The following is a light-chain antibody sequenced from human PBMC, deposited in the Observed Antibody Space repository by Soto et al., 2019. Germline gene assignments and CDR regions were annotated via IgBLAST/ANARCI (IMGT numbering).Light chain of an antibody. V-gene: IGKV3-20*01. Sequence: EIVMTQSPATLSVSPGERATLSCRASQSLSSSQLAWYQQKPGQAPRLIIHGASSRATGVPDRITGSGSGTDFTLSISRLEPEDFAVYYCQQYGGSTRTFGQGTKVDI. CDR2: GAS. CDR1: QSLSSSQ. J-gene: IGKJ1*01. CDR3: QQYGGSTRT.